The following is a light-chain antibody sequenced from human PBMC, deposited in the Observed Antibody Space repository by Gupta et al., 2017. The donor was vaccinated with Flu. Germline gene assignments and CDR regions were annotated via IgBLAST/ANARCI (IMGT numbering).Light chain of an antibody. CDR2: AVT. V-gene: IGKV1-39*01. CDR1: QSLNSH. CDR3: QQSYSAPIT. J-gene: IGKJ2*01. Sequence: GDRVTITCRASQSLNSHLSWYQQKPGKAPTLLIYAVTSLEGGVPSRFSGSGSGTDFTLTISSLQPEDFATYYCQQSYSAPITFGQGTRLEIK.